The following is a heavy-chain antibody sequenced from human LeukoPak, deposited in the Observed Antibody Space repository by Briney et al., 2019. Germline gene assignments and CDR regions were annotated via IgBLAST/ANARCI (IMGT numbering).Heavy chain of an antibody. V-gene: IGHV4-30-4*01. CDR1: GGSISSGDYY. J-gene: IGHJ4*02. CDR2: IYYSGST. Sequence: SETLSLTCTVSGGSISSGDYYWSWIRQPPGKGLEWIGYIYYSGSTYYNPSLKSRVTISVDTSKNQFSLKLSSVTAADTAVYYCARVRSGDFWSGYCDYWGQGTLVTVSS. D-gene: IGHD3-3*01. CDR3: ARVRSGDFWSGYCDY.